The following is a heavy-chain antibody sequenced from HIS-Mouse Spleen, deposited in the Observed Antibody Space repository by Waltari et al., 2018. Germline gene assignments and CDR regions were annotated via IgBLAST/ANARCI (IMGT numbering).Heavy chain of an antibody. J-gene: IGHJ2*01. Sequence: QLQLQEPGPGRLKPPETLPRPCTASGGPTRSRLNNWAWIRQPPGKGLGWIGSIYYSGSTYYNPSLKSRVTISVDTSKNQFSLKLSSVTAADTAVYYCAREIPYSSSWYDWYFDLWGRGTLVTVSS. D-gene: IGHD6-13*01. CDR1: GGPTRSRLNN. CDR2: IYYSGST. CDR3: AREIPYSSSWYDWYFDL. V-gene: IGHV4-39*07.